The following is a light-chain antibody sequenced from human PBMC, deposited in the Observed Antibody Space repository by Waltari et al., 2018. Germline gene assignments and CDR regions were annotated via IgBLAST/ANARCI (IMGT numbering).Light chain of an antibody. CDR3: QQRSNWPPLT. CDR2: DAS. V-gene: IGKV3-11*01. J-gene: IGKJ4*01. Sequence: EIVLTQSPATLSLAPGDRATLSCRASQSVSSYLAWYQQKPGQAPRLLIYDASNRATGSPARFSGSGSGTDFTLTISSLEPEDFAVYYCQQRSNWPPLTFGGGTKVEIK. CDR1: QSVSSY.